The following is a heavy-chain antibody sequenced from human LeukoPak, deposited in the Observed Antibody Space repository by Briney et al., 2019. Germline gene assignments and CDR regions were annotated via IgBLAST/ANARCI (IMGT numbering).Heavy chain of an antibody. CDR2: INHSGST. D-gene: IGHD3-22*01. J-gene: IGHJ6*02. Sequence: SETLSLTCAVYGGSFSGYYWSWIRQPPGKGLEWIGEINHSGSTNYNPSLKSRVTISVDTSKNQFSLKLSSVTAADTAVYYCAREPTYYYDSSGSYTPGYGMDVWGQGTTVTVSS. CDR3: AREPTYYYDSSGSYTPGYGMDV. V-gene: IGHV4-34*01. CDR1: GGSFSGYY.